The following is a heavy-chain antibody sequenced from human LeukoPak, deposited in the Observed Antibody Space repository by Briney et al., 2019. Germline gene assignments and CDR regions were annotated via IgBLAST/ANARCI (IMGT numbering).Heavy chain of an antibody. J-gene: IGHJ4*02. CDR2: ISSNGGST. CDR1: GFTFSSYA. D-gene: IGHD3-22*01. CDR3: VKDLVTSHHYDSSGHPFDY. Sequence: PGGSLRLSCSASGFTFSSYAMHWVRQAPGKGLEYVSAISSNGGSTYYADSVKGRFTISRDNSKNTLYLQMSSLRAEDTAVYYCVKDLVTSHHYDSSGHPFDYWGQGTLVTVSS. V-gene: IGHV3-64D*06.